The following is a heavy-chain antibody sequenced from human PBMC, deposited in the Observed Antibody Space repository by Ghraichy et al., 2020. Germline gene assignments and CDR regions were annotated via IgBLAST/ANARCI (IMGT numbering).Heavy chain of an antibody. V-gene: IGHV3-48*02. D-gene: IGHD2-15*01. CDR3: ARGIGSYDY. CDR1: GFTFSSYS. J-gene: IGHJ4*02. CDR2: ISSSSSTI. Sequence: GGSLRLSCVASGFTFSSYSMNWVRQAPGKGLEWVSYISSSSSTIYYADSVKGRFTISRDDAKNSLYLQMSSLRDEDTAVYYCARGIGSYDYWGQGTLVTVSS.